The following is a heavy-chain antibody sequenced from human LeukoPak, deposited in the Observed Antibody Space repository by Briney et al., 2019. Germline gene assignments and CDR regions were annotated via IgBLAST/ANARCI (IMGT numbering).Heavy chain of an antibody. V-gene: IGHV3-48*01. CDR3: ARTSYISGNDFDY. CDR1: GFTFSSYS. J-gene: IGHJ4*02. CDR2: ISSSSSTI. D-gene: IGHD6-19*01. Sequence: SGGSLRLSCAASGFTFSSYSMNWVRQAPGKGLEWASYISSSSSTIYYADSVKGRFTISRDNAKNSLYLQMNSLRAEDTAVYYCARTSYISGNDFDYWGQGTLVTVSS.